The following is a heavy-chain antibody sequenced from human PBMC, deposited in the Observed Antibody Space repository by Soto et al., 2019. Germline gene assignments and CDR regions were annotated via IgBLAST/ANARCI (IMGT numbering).Heavy chain of an antibody. CDR2: TIPIFGKV. Sequence: QVQLLQSGAEVKKPGSSVRVSCEASGGTFRTYAISWVRQAPGQGLEWMGETIPIFGKVNYAQKFQGRVTISADESTTIGHMELRSQTSEDTAVYYCAKGAVAATPTSYYDYGMDVWAQGTTVTVA. V-gene: IGHV1-69*12. CDR3: AKGAVAATPTSYYDYGMDV. CDR1: GGTFRTYA. D-gene: IGHD6-19*01. J-gene: IGHJ6*02.